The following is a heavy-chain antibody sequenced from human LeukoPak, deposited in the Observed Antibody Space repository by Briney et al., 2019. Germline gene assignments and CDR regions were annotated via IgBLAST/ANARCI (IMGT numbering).Heavy chain of an antibody. CDR2: ISYDGSNK. D-gene: IGHD6-13*01. CDR3: ARSAAAAGPYFDY. V-gene: IGHV3-30-3*01. CDR1: GFTFSSYA. Sequence: PGRSLRLSCAASGFTFSSYAMHWVRQAPGKGLEWVAVISYDGSNKYYADSVKGRFTISRDNSKNTLYLQMNSLRAEDTAVYYCARSAAAAGPYFDYWGQGTLVTVSS. J-gene: IGHJ4*02.